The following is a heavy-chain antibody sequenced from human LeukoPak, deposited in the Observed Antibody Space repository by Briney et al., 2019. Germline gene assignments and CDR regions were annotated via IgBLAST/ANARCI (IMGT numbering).Heavy chain of an antibody. CDR3: TRVSGESFPLFDS. CDR1: GGSISSNS. D-gene: IGHD1-14*01. J-gene: IGHJ4*02. Sequence: SETLSLTCTVSGGSISSNSWSWSWIRQPPGKGLEWIGYISDSGSTNYNPSLKSRLTISADTSKNRFSLKLNSVTAADTAVYYCTRVSGESFPLFDSWGQGTLVTVSS. CDR2: ISDSGST. V-gene: IGHV4-59*01.